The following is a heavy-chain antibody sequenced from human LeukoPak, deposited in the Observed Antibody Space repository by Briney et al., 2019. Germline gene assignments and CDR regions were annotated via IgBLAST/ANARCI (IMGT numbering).Heavy chain of an antibody. CDR3: GSWGVNAGVDY. V-gene: IGHV3-7*01. Sequence: GGSLRLSCVASGFIFGDNWMGWVRQAPGKGLEWVANINPHGTEKYYADSLEGRFSVSRDNAKNSVYLQMNSLRVEDAGFYYCGSWGVNAGVDYWGQGSLVTVSS. J-gene: IGHJ4*02. D-gene: IGHD3-10*01. CDR1: GFIFGDNW. CDR2: INPHGTEK.